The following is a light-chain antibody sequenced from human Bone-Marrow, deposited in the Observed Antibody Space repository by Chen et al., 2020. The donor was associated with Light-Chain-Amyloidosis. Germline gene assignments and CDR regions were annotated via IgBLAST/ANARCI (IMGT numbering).Light chain of an antibody. CDR3: QSADSSGTYEVR. V-gene: IGLV3-25*03. CDR1: DLPTKY. Sequence: SYELTQPPSVSVSPGQTARITCSGDDLPTKYAYWYQQKPGQAPVLVIHRDTERPSGISERFSGSSAGTTDTLTIRGVQAEDEADYHCQSADSSGTYEVRFGGGTKLTVL. J-gene: IGLJ2*01. CDR2: RDT.